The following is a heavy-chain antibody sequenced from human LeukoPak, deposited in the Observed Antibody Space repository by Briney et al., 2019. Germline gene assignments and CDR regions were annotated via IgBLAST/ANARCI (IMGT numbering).Heavy chain of an antibody. CDR1: GFTFSSYG. CDR3: AKRPGIAAAGTGDYFDY. CDR2: IRYDGSNK. D-gene: IGHD6-13*01. V-gene: IGHV3-30*02. J-gene: IGHJ4*02. Sequence: GGSLRLSCAASGFTFSSYGMHWVRQAPGKGLEWVAFIRYDGSNKYYADSVKGRFTISRDNSKNTLYLQMNSLRAEDTAVYYCAKRPGIAAAGTGDYFDYWGQGTLVTVSS.